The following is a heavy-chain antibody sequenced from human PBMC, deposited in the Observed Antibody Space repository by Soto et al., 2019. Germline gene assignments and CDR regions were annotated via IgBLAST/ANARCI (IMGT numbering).Heavy chain of an antibody. V-gene: IGHV1-3*01. CDR3: ARETPPSGYSSGWYGVGDFDI. CDR1: GYTFTSYA. J-gene: IGHJ3*02. D-gene: IGHD6-19*01. CDR2: INAGNGNT. Sequence: ASVKVSCKASGYTFTSYAMHWVRQAPGQRLEWMGWINAGNGNTKYSQKFQGRVTITRDTSASTAYMELSSLRSEDTAVYYCARETPPSGYSSGWYGVGDFDIWGQGTMVTVSS.